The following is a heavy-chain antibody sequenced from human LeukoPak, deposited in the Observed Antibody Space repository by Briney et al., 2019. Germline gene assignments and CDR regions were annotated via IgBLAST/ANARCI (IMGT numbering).Heavy chain of an antibody. V-gene: IGHV1-2*02. CDR3: ARPKPPTYSNYVWFDP. Sequence: GASVKVSCKASGYTFTGYYMHWVRQAPGRGLEWMGLINPKSGGTNYAQKFQGRVTMTRDTSISKDYMELGRLRSDDTAVYYCARPKPPTYSNYVWFDPCGQGTLVTVSS. D-gene: IGHD4-11*01. CDR1: GYTFTGYY. J-gene: IGHJ5*02. CDR2: INPKSGGT.